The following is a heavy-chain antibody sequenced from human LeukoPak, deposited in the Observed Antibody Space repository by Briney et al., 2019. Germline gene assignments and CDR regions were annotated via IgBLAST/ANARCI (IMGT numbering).Heavy chain of an antibody. J-gene: IGHJ3*02. Sequence: PGGSLRLSCAASGFTVSSNFMSWVRQAPGKGLEWVSLIYSGGSTYYADSVKGRFTISRDISKNTLFLQLNSLRAEDTAVYYCARGGVVVAAIDASDIWGQGTLVTVSS. D-gene: IGHD2-15*01. CDR3: ARGGVVVAAIDASDI. CDR2: IYSGGST. CDR1: GFTVSSNF. V-gene: IGHV3-66*01.